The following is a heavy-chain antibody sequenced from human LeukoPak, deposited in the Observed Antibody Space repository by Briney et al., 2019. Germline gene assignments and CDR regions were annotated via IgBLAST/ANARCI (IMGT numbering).Heavy chain of an antibody. CDR1: GGSISSYY. Sequence: PSETLSLTCTVSGGSISSYYWSWIRQPPGEGLEGIGYIYYSGGTNYNPSLKSRVTISVDTSKNQFSLKLSSVTAADTAVYYCARGNKYVWGSYRPRYYFDYWGQGTLVTVSS. CDR3: ARGNKYVWGSYRPRYYFDY. V-gene: IGHV4-59*01. J-gene: IGHJ4*02. CDR2: IYYSGGT. D-gene: IGHD3-16*02.